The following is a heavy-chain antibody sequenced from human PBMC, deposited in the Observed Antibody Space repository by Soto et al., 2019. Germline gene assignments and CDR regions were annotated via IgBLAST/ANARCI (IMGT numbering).Heavy chain of an antibody. CDR2: ISSSSSYI. V-gene: IGHV3-21*01. J-gene: IGHJ6*03. CDR1: GFTFSSYS. D-gene: IGHD3-9*01. CDR3: ARDGAPYYDILTGYPNYYYYMDV. Sequence: ESGGGLVKPGGSLRLSCAASGFTFSSYSMNWVRQAPGKGLEWVSSISSSSSYIYYADSVKGRFTISRDNAKNSLYLQMNSLRAEDTAVYYCARDGAPYYDILTGYPNYYYYMDVWGKGTTVTVSS.